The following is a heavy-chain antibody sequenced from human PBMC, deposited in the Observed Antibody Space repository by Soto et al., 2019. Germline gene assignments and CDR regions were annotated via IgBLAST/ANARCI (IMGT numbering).Heavy chain of an antibody. Sequence: GGSLRLSCAASGFTFSSYGMHWVRQAPGKGLEWVAVISYDGSNKYYADSVKGRFTISRDNSKNTLYLQMNSLRAEDTAVYYCAKDSSRGYDYRADVFDYWGQGTLVTVSS. V-gene: IGHV3-30*18. CDR3: AKDSSRGYDYRADVFDY. CDR1: GFTFSSYG. D-gene: IGHD5-12*01. J-gene: IGHJ4*02. CDR2: ISYDGSNK.